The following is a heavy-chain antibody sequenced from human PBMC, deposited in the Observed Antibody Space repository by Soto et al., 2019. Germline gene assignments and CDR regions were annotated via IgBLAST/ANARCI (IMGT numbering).Heavy chain of an antibody. V-gene: IGHV3-20*04. CDR2: VNWNGGST. Sequence: PGGSLRLSCAASGFTFDDYGMSWARQAPGKGLEWVSGVNWNGGSTGYADSVKGRFTISRDNAKNSLYLQMNSLRAEDTAFYYCVRGASLNFEYWGQGTLVSVSS. CDR1: GFTFDDYG. D-gene: IGHD1-26*01. CDR3: VRGASLNFEY. J-gene: IGHJ4*02.